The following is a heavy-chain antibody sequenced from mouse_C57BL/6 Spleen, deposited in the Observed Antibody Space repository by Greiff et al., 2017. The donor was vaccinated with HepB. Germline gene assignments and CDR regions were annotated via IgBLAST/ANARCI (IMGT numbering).Heavy chain of an antibody. CDR2: INPNNGGT. J-gene: IGHJ2*01. CDR3: ASWGDGYYDY. V-gene: IGHV1-26*01. D-gene: IGHD2-3*01. CDR1: GYTFTDYY. Sequence: EVQLQQSGPELVKPGASVKISCKASGYTFTDYYMNWVKQSHGKSLEWIGDINPNNGGTSYNQKFKGKATLTVDKSSSTAYMELRSLTSEDSAVYYCASWGDGYYDYWGQGTTLTVSS.